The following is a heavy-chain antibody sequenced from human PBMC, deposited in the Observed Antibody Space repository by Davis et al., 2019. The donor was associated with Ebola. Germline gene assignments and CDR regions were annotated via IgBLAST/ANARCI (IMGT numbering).Heavy chain of an antibody. J-gene: IGHJ6*02. CDR3: AKDRNYDSSGYYPNYYYYYGMDV. D-gene: IGHD3-22*01. Sequence: PGETLSLSCAASGFTSSSYAMSCVPWGTGQGLAWVSTIGGSGADIRLADSVKGRFTISRDNSKNTLYLQMNSLRAEDTAVYYCAKDRNYDSSGYYPNYYYYYGMDVWGQGTTVTVSS. CDR2: IGGSGADI. V-gene: IGHV3-23*01. CDR1: GFTSSSYA.